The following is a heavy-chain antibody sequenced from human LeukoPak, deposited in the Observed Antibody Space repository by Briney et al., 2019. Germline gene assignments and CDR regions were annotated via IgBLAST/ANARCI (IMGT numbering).Heavy chain of an antibody. CDR1: GYTFTGYY. CDR3: AVGAYDSSGYFGS. Sequence: ASVKVSCKASGYTFTGYYMHWVRQAPGQGLEWMGWINPNSGGINYAQKFQGRVTMTRDTSISTAYMELSRLTSDDTAVYYCAVGAYDSSGYFGSWGQGTLVTVPS. D-gene: IGHD3-22*01. V-gene: IGHV1-2*02. J-gene: IGHJ4*02. CDR2: INPNSGGI.